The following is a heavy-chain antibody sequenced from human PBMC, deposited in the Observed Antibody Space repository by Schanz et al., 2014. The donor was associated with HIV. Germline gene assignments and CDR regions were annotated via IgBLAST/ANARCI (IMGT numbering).Heavy chain of an antibody. D-gene: IGHD3-22*01. V-gene: IGHV1-2*02. CDR3: ARAPPRDSSGYYPFDY. CDR2: INPNSGAT. J-gene: IGHJ4*02. Sequence: QVQLVQSGTEVKKPGASVTVSCKASGYTFTNYAINWVRQAPGQGLEWMGWINPNSGATDYAQNFQGRVTMTRHTSMTTVYMDLSRVTSDDTALYFCARAPPRDSSGYYPFDYWGQGTLVTVSS. CDR1: GYTFTNYA.